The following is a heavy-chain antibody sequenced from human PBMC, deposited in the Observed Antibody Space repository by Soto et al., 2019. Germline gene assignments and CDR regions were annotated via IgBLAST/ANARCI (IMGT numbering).Heavy chain of an antibody. D-gene: IGHD3-3*01. CDR2: IYYSGST. CDR1: GASISSYY. V-gene: IGHV4-59*01. J-gene: IGHJ6*02. Sequence: ETLSLTCPVSGASISSYYWSWIRQPPGKGLEWIGYIYYSGSTNYNPSLKSRVTISVDTSKNQFSLKLSSVTAADTAVYYCARVRVDFWSGPSPYYYYGMDVWGQGTTVTVSS. CDR3: ARVRVDFWSGPSPYYYYGMDV.